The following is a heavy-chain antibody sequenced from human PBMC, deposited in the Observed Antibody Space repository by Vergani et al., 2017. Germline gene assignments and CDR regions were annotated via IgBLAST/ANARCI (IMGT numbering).Heavy chain of an antibody. V-gene: IGHV4-34*01. Sequence: QVPLQQWGAGLLKPSETLSLTCAVYRGSFSGYFWSWLRQPPGKGLEWIGEVNHSGSTIYNPSLKSRVTISVDTSKNQFSLKLSSVTAADTAVYYCARGKLVPYYYYYGMDVWGQGTTVTVSS. CDR3: ARGKLVPYYYYYGMDV. J-gene: IGHJ6*02. CDR2: VNHSGST. D-gene: IGHD6-13*01. CDR1: RGSFSGYF.